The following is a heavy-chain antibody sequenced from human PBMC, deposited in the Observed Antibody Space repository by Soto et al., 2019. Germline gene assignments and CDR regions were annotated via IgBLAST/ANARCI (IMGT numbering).Heavy chain of an antibody. Sequence: SETLSLTCAVYGGSFSGYYWSWIRQPPGKGLEWIGEINHSGSTNYNPSLKSRVTISVDTSKNQFSLKLSSVTAADTAVYYCARGRGRDGYNFSYYYYGMDVWGQGATVT. D-gene: IGHD5-12*01. V-gene: IGHV4-34*01. CDR2: INHSGST. CDR1: GGSFSGYY. J-gene: IGHJ6*02. CDR3: ARGRGRDGYNFSYYYYGMDV.